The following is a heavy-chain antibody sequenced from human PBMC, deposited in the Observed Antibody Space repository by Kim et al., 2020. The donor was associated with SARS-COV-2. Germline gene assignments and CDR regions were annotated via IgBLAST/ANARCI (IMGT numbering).Heavy chain of an antibody. D-gene: IGHD2-21*02. Sequence: GYTNCADSVKGRFTISRDNSENTVYLQMTSLRGEDTAVYYCARGPLSDRGYWGQGTLVTVSS. V-gene: IGHV3-53*01. J-gene: IGHJ4*02. CDR3: ARGPLSDRGY. CDR2: GYT.